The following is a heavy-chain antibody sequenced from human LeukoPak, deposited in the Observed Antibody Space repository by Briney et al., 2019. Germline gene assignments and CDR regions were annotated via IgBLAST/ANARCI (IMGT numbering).Heavy chain of an antibody. V-gene: IGHV1-8*01. CDR2: MNPNSGNT. CDR3: ARELDITAAGNFDY. D-gene: IGHD6-13*01. J-gene: IGHJ4*02. CDR1: GYTFTSYD. Sequence: ASVKVSCKASGYTFTSYDINWVRQATGQGLEWMGWMNPNSGNTDYAQNLQGRVTMTTDTSTSTAYMELRSLTSDDTAVYYCARELDITAAGNFDYWGQGTLVTVSS.